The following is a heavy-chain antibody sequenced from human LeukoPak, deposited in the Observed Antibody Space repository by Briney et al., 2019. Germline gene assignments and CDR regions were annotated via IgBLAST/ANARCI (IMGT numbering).Heavy chain of an antibody. CDR2: IYYSGTT. J-gene: IGHJ4*02. CDR1: GASINTYY. CDR3: ARVLRPMASQYYFDY. D-gene: IGHD3-10*01. Sequence: SETLSLTCTVSGASINTYYWSWIRQPPGKGLEWIGYIYYSGTTSYNPSLKTRVTISIDTSKNQFSLKLSSVTAADTAVYYCARVLRPMASQYYFDYWGQGTLVTAYS. V-gene: IGHV4-59*01.